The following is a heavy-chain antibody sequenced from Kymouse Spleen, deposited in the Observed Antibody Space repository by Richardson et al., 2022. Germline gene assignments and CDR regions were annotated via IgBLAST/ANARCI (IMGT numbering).Heavy chain of an antibody. CDR1: GFTFSSYW. CDR2: IKQDGSEK. V-gene: IGHV3-7*01. D-gene: IGHD3-9*01. CDR3: ARDRYYDILTGYPHFDY. J-gene: IGHJ4*02. Sequence: EVQLVESGGGLVQPGGSLRLSCAASGFTFSSYWMSWVRQAPGKGLEWVANIKQDGSEKYYVDSVKGRFTISRDNAKNSLYLQMNSLRAEDTAVYYCARDRYYDILTGYPHFDYWGQGTLVTVSS.